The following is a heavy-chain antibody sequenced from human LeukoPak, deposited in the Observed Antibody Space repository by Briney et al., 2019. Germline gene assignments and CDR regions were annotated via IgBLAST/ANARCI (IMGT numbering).Heavy chain of an antibody. D-gene: IGHD6-13*01. V-gene: IGHV4-34*01. CDR3: ARGGHSRSWRLIDY. J-gene: IGHJ4*02. CDR2: INHSGST. CDR1: GGSFSGYY. Sequence: PSETLSLTCAVYGGSFSGYYWSWIRQPPGKGLEWIGEINHSGSTNYNPSLKSRVTISVDTSKNQFSLKLSSVTAADTAVYYCARGGHSRSWRLIDYWGQGTLVTVSS.